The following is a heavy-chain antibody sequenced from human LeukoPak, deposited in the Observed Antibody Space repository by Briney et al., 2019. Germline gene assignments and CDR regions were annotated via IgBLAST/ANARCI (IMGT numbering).Heavy chain of an antibody. CDR1: GYTFTSFA. D-gene: IGHD2-8*01. Sequence: ASVKVSCKASGYTFTSFAMHWVRQAPGQRLEWMGWINAGNGNTKYSQEFQGRVTITRDTSASTAYMELSSLRSEDMAVYYCARGGAYCTNGVCYTFDYWGQGTLVTVSS. CDR2: INAGNGNT. V-gene: IGHV1-3*03. J-gene: IGHJ4*02. CDR3: ARGGAYCTNGVCYTFDY.